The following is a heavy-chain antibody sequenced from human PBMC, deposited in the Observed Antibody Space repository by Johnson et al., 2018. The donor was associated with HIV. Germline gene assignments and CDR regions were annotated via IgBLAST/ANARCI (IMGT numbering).Heavy chain of an antibody. CDR3: ARDFYAVVATPFIGSAVDI. Sequence: VQLVESGGGLVQPGRSLRLSCAASGFTFDDYAMHWVRQAPGKGLEWVSGISWNSGSTGYADSVKGRFTISRDNAKNSLYLQMNSLRAEDTALYYCARDFYAVVATPFIGSAVDIWGQGTMVTVSS. CDR1: GFTFDDYA. D-gene: IGHD5-12*01. J-gene: IGHJ3*02. V-gene: IGHV3-9*01. CDR2: ISWNSGST.